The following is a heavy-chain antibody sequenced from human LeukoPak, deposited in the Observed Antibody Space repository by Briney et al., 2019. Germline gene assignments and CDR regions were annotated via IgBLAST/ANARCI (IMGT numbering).Heavy chain of an antibody. CDR3: ARLGRKKRIAARNLPGWFDP. J-gene: IGHJ5*02. V-gene: IGHV4-39*01. CDR1: GGSISSSSYY. Sequence: SETLSLTCTVSGGSISSSSYYWGWIRQPPGKGREGIGSIYYSGSTYYNPSLKSRVTISVGTSKNQFSPKRSSVTAAETAVYYCARLGRKKRIAARNLPGWFDPWGQGTLVTVSS. D-gene: IGHD6-6*01. CDR2: IYYSGST.